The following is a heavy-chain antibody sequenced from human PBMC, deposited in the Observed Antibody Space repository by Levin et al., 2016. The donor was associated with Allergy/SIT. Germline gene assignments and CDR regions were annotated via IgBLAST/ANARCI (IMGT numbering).Heavy chain of an antibody. CDR3: ARRSLYYGSGSGWFDP. D-gene: IGHD3-10*01. V-gene: IGHV5-10-1*01. CDR1: GYSFTSYW. CDR2: IDPSDSYT. Sequence: GESLKISCKGSGYSFTSYWISWVRQMPGKGLEWMGRIDPSDSYTNYSPSFQGHVTISADKSISTAYLQWSSLKASDTAMYYCARRSLYYGSGSGWFDPWGQGTLVTVSS. J-gene: IGHJ5*02.